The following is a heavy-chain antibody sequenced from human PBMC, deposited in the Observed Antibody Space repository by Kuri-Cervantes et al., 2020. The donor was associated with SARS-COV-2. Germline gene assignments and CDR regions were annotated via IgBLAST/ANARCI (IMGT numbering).Heavy chain of an antibody. V-gene: IGHV1-46*01. Sequence: VKVSCKASGYTFTSYYMHWVRQAPGQGLEWMGIINPSGGSTSYAQKFQGRVTMTRDTSTSTVYMELSSLRSEDTAVYYCARRLRDYYYGMDVWGQGTTVTVSS. CDR2: INPSGGST. D-gene: IGHD3-22*01. CDR3: ARRLRDYYYGMDV. CDR1: GYTFTSYY. J-gene: IGHJ6*02.